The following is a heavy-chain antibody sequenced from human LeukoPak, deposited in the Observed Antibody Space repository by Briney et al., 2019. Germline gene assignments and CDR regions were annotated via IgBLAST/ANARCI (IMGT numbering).Heavy chain of an antibody. CDR2: ISSSGSTI. D-gene: IGHD1-26*01. CDR3: AKDGVGAGMDV. J-gene: IGHJ6*04. Sequence: GGSLRLSCAASGFTFSDYYMSWIRQAPGKGLEWVSYISSSGSTIYYADSVKGRFTISRDNSKNTLFLQMNSLRPEDTAVYYCAKDGVGAGMDVWGKGTTVTVSS. V-gene: IGHV3-11*04. CDR1: GFTFSDYY.